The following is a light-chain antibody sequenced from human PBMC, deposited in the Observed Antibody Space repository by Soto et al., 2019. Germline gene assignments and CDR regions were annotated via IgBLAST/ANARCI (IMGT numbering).Light chain of an antibody. CDR3: SSYTTVFTYV. CDR2: EVS. V-gene: IGLV2-14*01. CDR1: SSDVGLYDY. J-gene: IGLJ1*01. Sequence: QSALTQPASVSGSAGQSITVSCTGTSSDVGLYDYVSWYQQHPGKSPKLIVYEVSHRPSGVSSRFSGSKSGNTASLTISGLQTEDEADYYCSSYTTVFTYVFGTGTKATVL.